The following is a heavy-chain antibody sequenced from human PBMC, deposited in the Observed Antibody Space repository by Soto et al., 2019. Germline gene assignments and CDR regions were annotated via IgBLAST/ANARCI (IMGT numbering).Heavy chain of an antibody. D-gene: IGHD3-16*01. J-gene: IGHJ4*02. Sequence: XGTLSLTCTVSGVSVNTGSFYWSWIRQPPGKGLEWIGYISYSGSTSYNPSLRSRVTISVVTSKNQFSLKLRSVTAADTAMYYCAKVGGGGPVTAAIGRFDSWGQGTQVTVSS. CDR2: ISYSGST. V-gene: IGHV4-61*01. CDR1: GVSVNTGSFY. CDR3: AKVGGGGPVTAAIGRFDS.